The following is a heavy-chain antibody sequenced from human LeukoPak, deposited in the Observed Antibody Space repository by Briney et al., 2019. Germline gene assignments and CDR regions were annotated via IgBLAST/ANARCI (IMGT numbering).Heavy chain of an antibody. CDR2: IYYSGST. V-gene: IGHV4-61*01. D-gene: IGHD2-2*01. CDR3: AREVVPAATVDY. CDR1: GGSVSSGSYY. J-gene: IGHJ4*02. Sequence: PETLSLTCTVSGGSVSSGSYYWSWIRQPPGKGLEWIGYIYYSGSTNYNPSLKSRVTISVDTSKNQFSLKLSSVTAADTAVYYCAREVVPAATVDYWGQGTLVTVSS.